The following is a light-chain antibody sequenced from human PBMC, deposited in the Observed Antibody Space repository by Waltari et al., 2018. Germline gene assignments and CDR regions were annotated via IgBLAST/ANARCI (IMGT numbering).Light chain of an antibody. CDR2: AAS. CDR3: QQANRFPSWT. Sequence: DIQTTGCPSSGSASVGGRVIISCRASQDISSWLAWYQQKPGRAPKLLIYAASSLQSGVPSRFSGSGSGTDFTLTISSLQPEDVATYYCQQANRFPSWTFGQGTKLEI. V-gene: IGKV1-12*02. CDR1: QDISSW. J-gene: IGKJ2*02.